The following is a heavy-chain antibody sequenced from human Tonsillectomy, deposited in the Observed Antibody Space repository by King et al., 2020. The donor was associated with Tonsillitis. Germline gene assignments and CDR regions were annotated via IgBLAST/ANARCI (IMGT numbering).Heavy chain of an antibody. D-gene: IGHD3-10*01. Sequence: QLQESGPGLVKPSETLSLTCTVSGGSISTFYWSWIRQPPGKGLEWIGNIFYTGSTNSKPSLRSRVTISVDTSNNQFSLKLSSVTAADTAVYYCARGHPLARGVGGFDIWGQGTMVTVSS. CDR1: GGSISTFY. J-gene: IGHJ3*02. CDR3: ARGHPLARGVGGFDI. V-gene: IGHV4-59*01. CDR2: IFYTGST.